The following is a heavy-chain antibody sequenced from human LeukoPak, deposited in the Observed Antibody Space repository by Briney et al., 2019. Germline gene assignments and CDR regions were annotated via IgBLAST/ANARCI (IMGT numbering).Heavy chain of an antibody. CDR3: AKSGIVFDYYYYYMDV. D-gene: IGHD3-10*01. CDR1: GFTFSSYA. V-gene: IGHV3-23*01. Sequence: GGSLRLSCAASGFTFSSYAMSWVRQAPGKGLEWVSAISGSGGCTYYADSVKGRFTISRDNSKNTLYLQMNSLRAEDTAVYYCAKSGIVFDYYYYYMDVWGKGTTVTVSS. J-gene: IGHJ6*03. CDR2: ISGSGGCT.